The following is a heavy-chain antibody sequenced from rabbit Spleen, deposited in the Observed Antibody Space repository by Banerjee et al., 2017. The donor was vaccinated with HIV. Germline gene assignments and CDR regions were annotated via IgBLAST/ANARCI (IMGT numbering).Heavy chain of an antibody. Sequence: QEQLKETGGGLVQPGGSLTPSCKASGFDFISDYMSWARQPPGKGLEWIACINVITGKAVYANWAKGRSTFSKTSSTTVTLQMTSLTVGDTATCFCARAAYDDGGYAYVAAFNLWGPGTLVTVS. D-gene: IGHD6-1*01. CDR2: INVITGKA. V-gene: IGHV1S45*01. CDR3: ARAAYDDGGYAYVAAFNL. J-gene: IGHJ4*01. CDR1: GFDFISDYM.